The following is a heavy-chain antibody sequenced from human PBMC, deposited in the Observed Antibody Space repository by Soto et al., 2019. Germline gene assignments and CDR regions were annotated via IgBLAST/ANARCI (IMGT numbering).Heavy chain of an antibody. CDR1: GFTFSSYA. J-gene: IGHJ4*02. D-gene: IGHD4-4*01. CDR2: ISDSGDST. CDR3: ARVASDYINSVDN. V-gene: IGHV3-23*01. Sequence: GGSLRLSCAASGFTFSSYATSWVRQAPGEGLEWVSAISDSGDSTYYADSVKGRFTISRDNSKDTVDLQMNSLRVEDTAVYYCARVASDYINSVDNWGQGILVTVSS.